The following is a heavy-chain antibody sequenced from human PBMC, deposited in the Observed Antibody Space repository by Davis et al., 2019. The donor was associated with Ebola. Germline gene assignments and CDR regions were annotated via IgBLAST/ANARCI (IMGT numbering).Heavy chain of an antibody. V-gene: IGHV3-30*03. Sequence: GESLKISCAASGFTFSSYGMHWVRQAPGKGLEWVAVISYDGSNKYYADSVKGRFTISRDNSKNTLYLQMNSLRAEDTAVYYCARVKYSSGWYYVGYFDYWGQGTLVTVSS. J-gene: IGHJ4*02. CDR3: ARVKYSSGWYYVGYFDY. CDR1: GFTFSSYG. CDR2: ISYDGSNK. D-gene: IGHD6-19*01.